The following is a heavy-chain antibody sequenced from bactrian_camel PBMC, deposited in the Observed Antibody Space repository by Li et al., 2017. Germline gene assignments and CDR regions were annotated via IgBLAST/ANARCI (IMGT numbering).Heavy chain of an antibody. CDR3: AADDYSDYDGYFY. CDR1: GYTYSSYC. CDR2: INSGDGST. J-gene: IGHJ4*01. D-gene: IGHD4*01. V-gene: IGHV3S40*01. Sequence: VQLVESGGGSVQAGGSLRLSCAASGYTYSSYCMGWFRQAPGKGLEWVSGINSGDGSTYYADSVKGRFTISRDNAKNTLYLQLNSLKPEDTAVYYCAADDYSDYDGYFYWGQGTQVTFS.